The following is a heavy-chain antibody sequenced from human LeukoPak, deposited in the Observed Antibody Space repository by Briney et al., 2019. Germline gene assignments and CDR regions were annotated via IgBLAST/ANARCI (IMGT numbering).Heavy chain of an antibody. D-gene: IGHD1-1*01. Sequence: GSLRLSCAASGFTVSTHYMSWVRQAPGKGLEWVSVIYAGGSTYYADSVKGRFTISRDNSKKTLYLQMNSLRAEDTAVYYCARDPFNMSGTSSQVRDYWGQGTLVTVSS. CDR3: ARDPFNMSGTSSQVRDY. CDR1: GFTVSTHY. J-gene: IGHJ4*02. V-gene: IGHV3-66*01. CDR2: IYAGGST.